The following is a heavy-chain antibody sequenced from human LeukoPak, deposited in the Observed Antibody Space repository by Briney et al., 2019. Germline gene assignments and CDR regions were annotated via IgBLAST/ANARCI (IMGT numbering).Heavy chain of an antibody. J-gene: IGHJ4*02. CDR3: VKGGFTYYDD. D-gene: IGHD3-22*01. V-gene: IGHV3-23*01. CDR1: VFTFDYSA. Sequence: GGSLRLSCAASVFTFDYSAMPRVRQAPEKGLEWVSTINTGDITFYANSVKGRFTISRDNSKNALFLQMNSLRAEDTAIYYCVKGGFTYYDDWGQGTLVTVSS. CDR2: INTGDIT.